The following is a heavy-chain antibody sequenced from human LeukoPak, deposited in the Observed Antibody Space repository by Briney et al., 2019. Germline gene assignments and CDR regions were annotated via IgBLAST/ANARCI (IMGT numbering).Heavy chain of an antibody. CDR2: ISSSSSYI. Sequence: GGSLRLSCAASGFTFSSYSMNWVRQAPGKGLEWVSSISSSSSYIYYADSVKGRFTISRDNAKNSLYLQMNSLRAEDPAVYYCAKPAYTSDWAFDYWGQGTLVTVSS. J-gene: IGHJ4*02. CDR3: AKPAYTSDWAFDY. D-gene: IGHD6-19*01. CDR1: GFTFSSYS. V-gene: IGHV3-21*01.